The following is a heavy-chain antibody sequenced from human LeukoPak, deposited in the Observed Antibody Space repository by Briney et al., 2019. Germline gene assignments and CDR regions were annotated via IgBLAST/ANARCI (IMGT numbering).Heavy chain of an antibody. CDR2: ISWDGGST. CDR3: AKEEDIVATSGGLFDY. Sequence: PGGSLRLSCSASGFTFDDYAMHWVRQAPGKGLEWVSLISWDGGSTYYADSVKGRFTISRDNSKNSLYLQMNSLRTEDTALYYCAKEEDIVATSGGLFDYWGQGTLVTVSS. J-gene: IGHJ4*02. V-gene: IGHV3-43D*03. D-gene: IGHD5-12*01. CDR1: GFTFDDYA.